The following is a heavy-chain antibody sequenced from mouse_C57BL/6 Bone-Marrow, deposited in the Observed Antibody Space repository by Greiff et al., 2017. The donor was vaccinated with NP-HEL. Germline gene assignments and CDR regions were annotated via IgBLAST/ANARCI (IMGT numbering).Heavy chain of an antibody. J-gene: IGHJ2*01. V-gene: IGHV5-6*01. D-gene: IGHD2-2*01. CDR3: ARLDMVTTGY. Sequence: EVQGVESGGDLVKPGGSLKLSCAASGFTFSSYGMSWVRQTPDKRLEWVATISSGGSYTYYPDSVKGRFTISRDNAKNTLYLQMSSLKSEDTAMYYCARLDMVTTGYWGQGTTLTVSS. CDR2: ISSGGSYT. CDR1: GFTFSSYG.